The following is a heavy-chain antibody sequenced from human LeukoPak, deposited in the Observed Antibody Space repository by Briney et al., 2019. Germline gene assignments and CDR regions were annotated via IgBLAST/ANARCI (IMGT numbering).Heavy chain of an antibody. V-gene: IGHV3-23*01. CDR1: GFTFSGFA. J-gene: IGHJ4*02. Sequence: PGGSLRLSCSASGFTFSGFAMGWVRQAPGKGLEWVSSISGSGGNTYYADSVEGRFTISRDNSKNTLLLQMISLRAEDTALYYCARGRGGDNVLPRFGYWGQGTLVTVSS. D-gene: IGHD2-21*02. CDR3: ARGRGGDNVLPRFGY. CDR2: ISGSGGNT.